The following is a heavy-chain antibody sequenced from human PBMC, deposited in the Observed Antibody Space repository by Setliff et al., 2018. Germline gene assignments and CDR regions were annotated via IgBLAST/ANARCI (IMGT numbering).Heavy chain of an antibody. CDR3: ARAPRVELNLDY. Sequence: LRLSCAASGFTFSSYAMHWVRQAPGKGLEWVAVISYDGSNKYYADSVKGRFTISRDNSKNTLYLQMNSLRAEDTAVYYCARAPRVELNLDYWGQGTLVTVSS. D-gene: IGHD1-1*01. CDR2: ISYDGSNK. V-gene: IGHV3-30-3*01. J-gene: IGHJ4*02. CDR1: GFTFSSYA.